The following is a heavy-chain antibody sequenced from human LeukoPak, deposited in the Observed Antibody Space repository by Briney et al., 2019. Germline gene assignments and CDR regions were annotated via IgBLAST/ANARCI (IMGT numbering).Heavy chain of an antibody. CDR2: INPSSGST. V-gene: IGHV1-46*01. D-gene: IGHD1-26*01. Sequence: ASVKVSCKASGYTFTTCYMHWVRQAPGQGLEWMGIINPSSGSTGYAQKFQGRVTMTRDTSTSTVYVELSSLRSEDTAVYYCATSETVGTTTGRRVLDYWGQGTLVTVSS. CDR3: ATSETVGTTTGRRVLDY. J-gene: IGHJ4*02. CDR1: GYTFTTCY.